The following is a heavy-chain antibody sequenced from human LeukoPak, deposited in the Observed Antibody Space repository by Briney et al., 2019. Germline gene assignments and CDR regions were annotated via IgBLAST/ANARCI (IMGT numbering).Heavy chain of an antibody. D-gene: IGHD3-16*02. J-gene: IGHJ4*02. Sequence: SETLSLTCTVSGGSISSGGYYWRWISQHPGKGLEWIGYIYHSGSTYYNPSLKSRLTISVATSKNQFSLKLSSVTAADTAVYYCASSLGALSSHPAYWGQGTLVTVSS. V-gene: IGHV4-31*03. CDR2: IYHSGST. CDR3: ASSLGALSSHPAY. CDR1: GGSISSGGYY.